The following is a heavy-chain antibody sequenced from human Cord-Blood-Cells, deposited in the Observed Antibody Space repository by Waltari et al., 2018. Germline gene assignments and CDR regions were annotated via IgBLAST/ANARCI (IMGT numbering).Heavy chain of an antibody. D-gene: IGHD1-26*01. CDR2: IYYSGST. CDR3: ASRESGYWYFDL. V-gene: IGHV4-30-4*01. CDR1: GGSISSGDDY. Sequence: QVQLQESGPGLVKPSQTLSLTCTVSGGSISSGDDYWSWIRQPPGKGLQWIGYIYYSGSTYYNPSLKSRVTISVDTSKNQFSLKLSSVTAADTAVYYCASRESGYWYFDLWGRGTLVTVSS. J-gene: IGHJ2*01.